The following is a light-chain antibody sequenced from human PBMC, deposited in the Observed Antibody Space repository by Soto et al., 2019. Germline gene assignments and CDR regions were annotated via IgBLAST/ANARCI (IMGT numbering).Light chain of an antibody. CDR2: DTS. J-gene: IGKJ5*01. CDR1: QSVSSNY. CDR3: QQYGTSPIT. Sequence: ALTQSPGTLSLSPGERASRSCRASQSVSSNYLAWYQQKPGQTPTLLISDTSIRATGIPDRFSGSGSGTDFTLAISRLEPEDFAVYYCQQYGTSPITFGQGTRLEIK. V-gene: IGKV3-20*01.